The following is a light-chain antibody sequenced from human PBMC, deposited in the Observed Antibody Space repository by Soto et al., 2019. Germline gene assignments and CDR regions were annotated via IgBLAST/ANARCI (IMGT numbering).Light chain of an antibody. J-gene: IGKJ4*01. CDR2: GAS. V-gene: IGKV3-15*01. CDR1: QNVNSN. CDR3: QQCDDWPLT. Sequence: EKVMTQSPATLSVSPGERATLSCRASQNVNSNLVWYQQKPGQAPRLLIYGASTRATGIPARFSGSASGTEFTITISSLQSEDFAVYYCQQCDDWPLTFGGGTKVEIK.